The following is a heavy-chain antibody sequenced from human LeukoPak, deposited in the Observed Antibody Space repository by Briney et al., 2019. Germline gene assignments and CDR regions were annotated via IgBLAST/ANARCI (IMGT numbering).Heavy chain of an antibody. D-gene: IGHD3-16*01. CDR1: GFSLSDYG. J-gene: IGHJ4*02. CDR3: ARWGGTRQFYFDY. Sequence: GGSLRLSCAASGFSLSDYGLHWVRQGPGKGLEWLAVINDDGSKGFYTDSVKGRFTISKDSSENTLYLQMNSLRADDTAMYYCARWGGTRQFYFDYWGQGILATVSS. V-gene: IGHV3-33*01. CDR2: INDDGSKG.